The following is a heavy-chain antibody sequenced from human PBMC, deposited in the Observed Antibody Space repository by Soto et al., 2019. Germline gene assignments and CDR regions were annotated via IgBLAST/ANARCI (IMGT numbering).Heavy chain of an antibody. Sequence: QVQLQQWGAGLLKPSETLSLTCAVYGGSFSGYYWSWIRQPPGKGLEWIGEINHSGSTNYNPSLNSRVPISVDTSKNQFSLKLSSVTAADTAVYYCAIKGYCSGGSCYGGRARRLGLDPWGQGTLVTVSS. CDR2: INHSGST. V-gene: IGHV4-34*01. CDR3: AIKGYCSGGSCYGGRARRLGLDP. D-gene: IGHD2-15*01. CDR1: GGSFSGYY. J-gene: IGHJ5*02.